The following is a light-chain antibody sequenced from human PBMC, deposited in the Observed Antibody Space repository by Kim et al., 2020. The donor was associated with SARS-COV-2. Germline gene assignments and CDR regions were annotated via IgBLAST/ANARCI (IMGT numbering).Light chain of an antibody. CDR1: SNDIGGYNS. V-gene: IGLV2-11*01. J-gene: IGLJ3*02. Sequence: GQSITIPCTGTSNDIGGYNSVSWFQQHPGKAPNLIIYDVRQRPSGVPDRFSGSKSGNTASLTISGLQAEDEADYYCCSYAGSYTLVFGGGTQLTVL. CDR3: CSYAGSYTLV. CDR2: DVR.